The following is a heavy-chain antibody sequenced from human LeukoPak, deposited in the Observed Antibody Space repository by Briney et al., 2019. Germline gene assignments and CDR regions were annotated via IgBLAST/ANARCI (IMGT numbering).Heavy chain of an antibody. CDR1: GFTFSSYS. J-gene: IGHJ4*02. V-gene: IGHV3-23*01. CDR2: ISGSGGST. CDR3: AKDLFGDTSSRFSDY. D-gene: IGHD6-13*01. Sequence: GGSLRLSCAASGFTFSSYSMNWVRQAPGKGLEWVSAISGSGGSTYYADSVKGRFTISRDNSKNTLYLQMNSLRAEDTAVYYCAKDLFGDTSSRFSDYWGQGTLVTVSS.